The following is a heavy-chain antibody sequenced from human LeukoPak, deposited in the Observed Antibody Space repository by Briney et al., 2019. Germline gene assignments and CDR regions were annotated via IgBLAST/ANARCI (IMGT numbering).Heavy chain of an antibody. Sequence: PGGSLRLSCAVSGFTFSGYAMSWVRQAPGKGLEWVSTISGSGDYTYYADSVKGRFSISRDNSKNTLHLQMNSLRAEDTAVYYCARASLLWFGETLYYFDYWGQGTLVTVSS. J-gene: IGHJ4*02. CDR3: ARASLLWFGETLYYFDY. CDR2: ISGSGDYT. D-gene: IGHD3-10*01. CDR1: GFTFSGYA. V-gene: IGHV3-23*01.